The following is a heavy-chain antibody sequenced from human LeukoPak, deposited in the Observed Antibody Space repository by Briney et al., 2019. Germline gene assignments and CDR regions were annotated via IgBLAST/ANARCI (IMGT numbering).Heavy chain of an antibody. D-gene: IGHD3-22*01. Sequence: SETLSLTCAVYGGSFSGYYWSWIRQPPGKGLEWIGEINHSGSTNYNPYLKSRVTISVDTSKNQFSLKLSSVTAADTAVYYCARGGDYYDSSGYYHFDYWGQGTLVTVSS. CDR1: GGSFSGYY. CDR3: ARGGDYYDSSGYYHFDY. V-gene: IGHV4-34*01. CDR2: INHSGST. J-gene: IGHJ4*02.